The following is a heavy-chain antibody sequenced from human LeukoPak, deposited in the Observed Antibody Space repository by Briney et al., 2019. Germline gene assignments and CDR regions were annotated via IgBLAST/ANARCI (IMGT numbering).Heavy chain of an antibody. Sequence: SQTLSLTCTVSGGSISSGGYYWSWIRQPPGKGLEWIGYIYYSGSTNYNPSLKSRVTISVDTSKNQFSLKVSSVTAADTAVYYCARYTSMIAFHARGFDIWGQGTLVTVSS. CDR3: ARYTSMIAFHARGFDI. J-gene: IGHJ3*02. V-gene: IGHV4-61*08. CDR2: IYYSGST. D-gene: IGHD5-18*01. CDR1: GGSISSGGYY.